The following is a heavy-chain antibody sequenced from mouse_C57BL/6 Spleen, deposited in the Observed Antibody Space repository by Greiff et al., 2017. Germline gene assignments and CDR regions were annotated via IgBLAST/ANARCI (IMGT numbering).Heavy chain of an antibody. Sequence: VQLQQSGPELVKPGASVKISCKASGYTFTDYYMNWVKQSHGKSLEWIGDINPNNGGTSYNQKFKGKATLTVDKSSSTAYMELRSLTSEDSAVYYCARESPYGNHFDYWGQGTTLTVSS. J-gene: IGHJ2*01. V-gene: IGHV1-26*01. CDR2: INPNNGGT. CDR3: ARESPYGNHFDY. CDR1: GYTFTDYY. D-gene: IGHD2-1*01.